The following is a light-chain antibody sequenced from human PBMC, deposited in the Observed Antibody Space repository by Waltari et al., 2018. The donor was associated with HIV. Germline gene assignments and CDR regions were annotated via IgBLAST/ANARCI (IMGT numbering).Light chain of an antibody. CDR2: ANI. J-gene: IGLJ2*01. V-gene: IGLV1-40*01. Sequence: QSVLTQAPSVSEAPRQRVTMSCSGSRSNIGTNPVNWYQQLPGMPPKLLIYANINRPSGVPDRFSGSKSGSSASLAITGLQAEDEAHYYCQSFDSSLTTSGVIFGGGTKLTVL. CDR1: RSNIGTNP. CDR3: QSFDSSLTTSGVI.